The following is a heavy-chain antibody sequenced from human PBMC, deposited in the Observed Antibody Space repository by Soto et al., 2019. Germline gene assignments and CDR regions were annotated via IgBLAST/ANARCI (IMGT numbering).Heavy chain of an antibody. CDR2: IYYSGST. J-gene: IGHJ6*03. CDR3: ARVRSSTYYYYYYMDV. CDR1: GGSVSSGGYY. D-gene: IGHD2-2*01. V-gene: IGHV4-31*03. Sequence: QVQLQESGPGLVMPSQTLSLTCTVSGGSVSSGGYYWSWIRQHPGKGLEWIGYIYYSGSTYYNPSLMSRVTISLDTSKNQFSLKLSSVTAADTAVYYCARVRSSTYYYYYYMDVWGKGTTVTVSS.